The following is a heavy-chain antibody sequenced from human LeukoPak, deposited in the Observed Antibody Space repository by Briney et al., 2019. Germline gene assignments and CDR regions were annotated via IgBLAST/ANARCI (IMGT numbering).Heavy chain of an antibody. CDR2: IVPIFGTA. J-gene: IGHJ5*02. CDR1: GGTFSSYA. Sequence: SVKVSCKASGGTFSSYAISWVRQAPGQGLEWMGRIVPIFGTANYARKFQGRVTITTDESTSTAYMELSSLRSEDTAVYYCARQCSRGSCYSPVWFDPWGQGTLVTVS. D-gene: IGHD2-15*01. CDR3: ARQCSRGSCYSPVWFDP. V-gene: IGHV1-69*05.